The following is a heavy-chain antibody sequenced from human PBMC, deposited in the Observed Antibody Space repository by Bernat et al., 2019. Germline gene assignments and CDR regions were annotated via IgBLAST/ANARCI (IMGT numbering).Heavy chain of an antibody. D-gene: IGHD3-16*01. V-gene: IGHV4-34*01. CDR3: ANFTFGGVPSRYYFDY. J-gene: IGHJ4*02. Sequence: QVQLQQWGTGLLKPSETLSLTCAVYGGSFSGYYWSWIRQPPGKGLEWIGEINHSGSTNYNPSLKSRVTISVDTSKNQFSLKLSSVTAADTAVYYCANFTFGGVPSRYYFDYWGQGTLVTVSS. CDR2: INHSGST. CDR1: GGSFSGYY.